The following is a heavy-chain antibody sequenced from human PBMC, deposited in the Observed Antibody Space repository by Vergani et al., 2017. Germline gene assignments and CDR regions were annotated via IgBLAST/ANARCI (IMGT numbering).Heavy chain of an antibody. V-gene: IGHV3-23*01. CDR1: GFTFTAHG. CDR3: ARDHRDYNNYPGTFDI. CDR2: ISGQNFRT. J-gene: IGHJ3*02. Sequence: EVQLLESGVGSAQPGESLRLSCVASGFTFTAHGLNWVRQAPGKGLEWVSGISGQNFRTHYADSVKGRFTISRDDSKNTVYLQINSLSAEDTAVYYCARDHRDYNNYPGTFDIWGQGSMVTVSS. D-gene: IGHD5-24*01.